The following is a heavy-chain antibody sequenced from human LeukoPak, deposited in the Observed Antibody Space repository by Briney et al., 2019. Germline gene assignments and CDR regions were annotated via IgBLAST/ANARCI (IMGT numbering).Heavy chain of an antibody. Sequence: ASVKVSCKASGYTFIDYDIHWVRQAPGQGLGWMGRIHPKSDGTKYAQTFQGRVTMARDMSINTAYLELSSLRPDDTAMYYCMRDESGSARNNWFDRWGQGTLVTVSS. CDR1: GYTFIDYD. V-gene: IGHV1-2*06. CDR2: IHPKSDGT. J-gene: IGHJ5*02. CDR3: MRDESGSARNNWFDR. D-gene: IGHD1-26*01.